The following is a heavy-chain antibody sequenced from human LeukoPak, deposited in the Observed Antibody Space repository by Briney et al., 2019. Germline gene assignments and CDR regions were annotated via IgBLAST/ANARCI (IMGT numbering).Heavy chain of an antibody. V-gene: IGHV1-18*01. Sequence: ASVKVSCKASGYTFTSYDINWVRQATGQGLEWMGWMSAYNGNTNYAQKLQGRVTMTTDTSTSTAYMELRSLRSDDTAVYYCAKFGSSSLSYYYYYYMDVWGKGTTVTVSS. CDR1: GYTFTSYD. CDR2: MSAYNGNT. J-gene: IGHJ6*03. CDR3: AKFGSSSLSYYYYYYMDV. D-gene: IGHD6-6*01.